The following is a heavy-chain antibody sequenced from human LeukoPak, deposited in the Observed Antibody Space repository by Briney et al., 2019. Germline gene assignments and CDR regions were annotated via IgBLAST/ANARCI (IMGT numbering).Heavy chain of an antibody. CDR1: GGSISSGSYY. V-gene: IGHV4-61*02. CDR3: ARDRPPAARLEDHYYYMDV. J-gene: IGHJ6*03. CDR2: IYTSGST. Sequence: SETLSLTCTVSGGSISSGSYYWSWIRQPAGKGLEWIGRIYTSGSTNYNPSLKSRVTISVDTSKNQFSLKLSSVTAADTAVYYCARDRPPAARLEDHYYYMDVWGKGTTVTVSS. D-gene: IGHD6-6*01.